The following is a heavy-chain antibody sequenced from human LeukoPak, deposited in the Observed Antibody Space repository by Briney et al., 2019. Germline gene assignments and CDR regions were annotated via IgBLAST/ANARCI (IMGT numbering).Heavy chain of an antibody. CDR2: IYYSGTT. J-gene: IGHJ5*02. Sequence: SETLSLTCTVSGGSITSSRSYWGWIRQPPGKGLEWIGSIYYSGTTYYNPSLKSRVTISVDTSKNQFSLKLTSVSAADTAVYYCARGFPGGYNWFDPWGQGTLVTVSS. V-gene: IGHV4-39*01. CDR1: GGSITSSRSY. CDR3: ARGFPGGYNWFDP. D-gene: IGHD3-16*01.